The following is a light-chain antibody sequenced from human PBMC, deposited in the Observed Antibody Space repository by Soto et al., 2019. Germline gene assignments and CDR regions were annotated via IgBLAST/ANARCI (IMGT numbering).Light chain of an antibody. CDR3: CSYAGSRV. Sequence: QPALTQPASVSGSPGQSITISCTGTSSDVGSYNLVSWYQQHPGKAPKLMIYEGSKRPSGVSNRFSGSKSGNTASLTISGLQAEDEADYHCCSYAGSRVFGGGTTLTVL. CDR2: EGS. J-gene: IGLJ3*02. CDR1: SSDVGSYNL. V-gene: IGLV2-23*01.